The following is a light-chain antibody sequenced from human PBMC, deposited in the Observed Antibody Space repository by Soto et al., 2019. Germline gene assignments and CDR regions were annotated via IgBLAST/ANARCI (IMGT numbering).Light chain of an antibody. CDR2: GNS. J-gene: IGLJ1*01. Sequence: SVLTQPPSVSGAPGQRVTISCTGSSSNIGAGYDVHWYQQLPGTAPKLLIYGNSNRPSGVPDRFSGSKSGTSASLAITGLQAEDAADYYCQSYDSSLSGSLVFGTGTKLTVL. V-gene: IGLV1-40*01. CDR1: SSNIGAGYD. CDR3: QSYDSSLSGSLV.